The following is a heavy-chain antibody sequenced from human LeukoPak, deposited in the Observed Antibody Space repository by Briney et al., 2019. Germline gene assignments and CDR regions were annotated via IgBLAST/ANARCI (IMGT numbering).Heavy chain of an antibody. D-gene: IGHD2-15*01. CDR1: GGSISSGGYS. CDR2: IYHSGST. V-gene: IGHV4-30-2*01. J-gene: IGHJ4*02. CDR3: AREGAVVAARRYFDY. Sequence: SQTLSLTCAVSGGSISSGGYSWSWIRQPPGKGLEWIGYIYHSGSTYYNPSLKSRVTISVDRSKNQFSLKLSSVTAADTAVYYCAREGAVVAARRYFDYWGQGTLVTVSS.